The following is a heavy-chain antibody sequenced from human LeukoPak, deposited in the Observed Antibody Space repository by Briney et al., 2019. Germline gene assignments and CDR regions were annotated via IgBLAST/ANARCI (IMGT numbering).Heavy chain of an antibody. Sequence: GGSLRLSCAASEFTFSSYSMNWVRPAPGKGLEWVSYISSSSSTIYYADSVKGRFTISRDNAKNSLYLQMNSLRAEDTAVYYCAREGTTNDYVGYYMDVWGKGTTVTVSS. D-gene: IGHD4-17*01. CDR1: EFTFSSYS. J-gene: IGHJ6*03. CDR2: ISSSSSTI. V-gene: IGHV3-48*01. CDR3: AREGTTNDYVGYYMDV.